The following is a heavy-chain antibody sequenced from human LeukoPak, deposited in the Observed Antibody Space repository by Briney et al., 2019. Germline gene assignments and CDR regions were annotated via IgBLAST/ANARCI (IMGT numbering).Heavy chain of an antibody. CDR3: ARGDANSDYFDY. CDR2: INPNSGGT. CDR1: GYTFTGYY. V-gene: IGHV1-2*02. J-gene: IGHJ4*02. Sequence: EASVKVSCKASGYTFTGYYMHWVRQAPGQGLEWMGWINPNSGGTNYAQKFQGRVTMTRDTSISTAYMELSSLRSEDTAVYYCARGDANSDYFDYWGQGTLVTVSS. D-gene: IGHD1-26*01.